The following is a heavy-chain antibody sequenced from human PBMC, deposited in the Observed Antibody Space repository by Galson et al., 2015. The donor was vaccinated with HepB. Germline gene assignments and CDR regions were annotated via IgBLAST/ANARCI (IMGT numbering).Heavy chain of an antibody. CDR2: TYSGGKT. J-gene: IGHJ4*02. D-gene: IGHD6-19*01. V-gene: IGHV3-66*01. CDR3: AREGRSAWLEY. CDR1: GFTVSTNY. Sequence: SLRLSCAASGFTVSTNYMSWVRQAPGKGLEWVSVTYSGGKTYYADSVKGRFTISRDSAKDTLVLQLNRLRVDDTAVYYCAREGRSAWLEYWSQGTLVTVSP.